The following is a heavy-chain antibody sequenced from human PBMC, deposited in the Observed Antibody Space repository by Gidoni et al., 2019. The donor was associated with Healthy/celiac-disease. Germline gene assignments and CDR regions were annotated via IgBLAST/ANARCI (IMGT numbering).Heavy chain of an antibody. CDR3: ARLLTGDLDGDAFDI. Sequence: QVQLQESGPGLVKPSETLSLTCTVSGGSISSYYWSWIRQPPGKGLEWIGYIYYSGSTNYNPSLKSRVTISVDTSKNQFSLKLSSVTAADTAVYYCARLLTGDLDGDAFDIWGQGTMVTVSS. V-gene: IGHV4-59*01. CDR2: IYYSGST. D-gene: IGHD7-27*01. J-gene: IGHJ3*02. CDR1: GGSISSYY.